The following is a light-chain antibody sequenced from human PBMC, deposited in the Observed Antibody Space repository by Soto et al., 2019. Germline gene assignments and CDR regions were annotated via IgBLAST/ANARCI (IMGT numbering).Light chain of an antibody. Sequence: DIQMTQSPYSLSASVGDSVTITCRASQNIRTYLNWYQQKPGRAPKLLIHSASALPSGVPSRFSGSGSGTEFTLTMSGLQPEDFDTYYCQQGHSTPYTFGQGTKVDIK. CDR2: SAS. V-gene: IGKV1-39*01. J-gene: IGKJ2*01. CDR1: QNIRTY. CDR3: QQGHSTPYT.